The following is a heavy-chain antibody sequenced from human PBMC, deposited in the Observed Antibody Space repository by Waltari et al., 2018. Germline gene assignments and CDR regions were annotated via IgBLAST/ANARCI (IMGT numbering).Heavy chain of an antibody. CDR2: ITGEAAYR. D-gene: IGHD1-7*01. CDR3: TKWAETTKAYFDD. Sequence: EVQLWESGGGLEQPGGSLRLSCSASGFTFSNYGMNWVRQAPGKGREWVAVITGEAAYRDSADSGKGRFTGSRDNSKNTVYLQMNSLRAEDTAVYFCTKWAETTKAYFDDWGQGILVTVAS. V-gene: IGHV3-23*01. J-gene: IGHJ4*02. CDR1: GFTFSNYG.